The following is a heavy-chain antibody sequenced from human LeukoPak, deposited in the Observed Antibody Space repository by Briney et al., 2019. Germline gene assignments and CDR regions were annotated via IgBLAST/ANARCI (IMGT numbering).Heavy chain of an antibody. CDR2: ISSSSSYI. V-gene: IGHV3-21*01. D-gene: IGHD1-14*01. Sequence: GGSLRLSCAASGFTFSSYSMNWVRQAPGKGLEWVSSISSSSSYIYYADSVKGRFTISRDNAKNSLYLQMNSLRAEDTAVYYCARDQGDSPTGYYVDYWGQGALVTVSS. J-gene: IGHJ4*02. CDR1: GFTFSSYS. CDR3: ARDQGDSPTGYYVDY.